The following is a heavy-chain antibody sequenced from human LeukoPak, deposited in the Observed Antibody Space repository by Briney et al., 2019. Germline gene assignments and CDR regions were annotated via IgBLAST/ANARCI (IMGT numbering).Heavy chain of an antibody. V-gene: IGHV3-23*01. Sequence: GGPLRLSCAASGFTFSRYATSWVRQAPGKGLEWVSAIRYIGRSKYYAESVKGRFTISRDNSRNTLYLQMNSLRAEDTGVYYCAKIPNARIAAPGTGSFDYWGQGTLVTVPS. D-gene: IGHD6-13*01. J-gene: IGHJ4*02. CDR2: IRYIGRSK. CDR1: GFTFSRYA. CDR3: AKIPNARIAAPGTGSFDY.